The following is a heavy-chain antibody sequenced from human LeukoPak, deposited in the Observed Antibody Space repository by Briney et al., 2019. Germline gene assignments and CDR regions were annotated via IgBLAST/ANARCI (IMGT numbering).Heavy chain of an antibody. D-gene: IGHD5-24*01. V-gene: IGHV3-7*05. J-gene: IGHJ4*02. Sequence: GGSLRFSCAASGFTFSSNRMSWVRQAPGKGREWVANIKQDGSEEYYVDPVMGSFTSSRANATNSLYLQMNSLRAEDTAVYYCARAEKRGTYYFDYWGQGTLVTVSS. CDR3: ARAEKRGTYYFDY. CDR1: GFTFSSNR. CDR2: IKQDGSEE.